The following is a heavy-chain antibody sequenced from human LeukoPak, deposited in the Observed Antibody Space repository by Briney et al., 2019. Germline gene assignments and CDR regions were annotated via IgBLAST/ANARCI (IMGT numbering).Heavy chain of an antibody. J-gene: IGHJ4*02. CDR2: ITADSGTT. CDR3: ASRDYFDY. Sequence: GGSLRLSCAVSGFTFSTKSMNCVRQAPGKGLEWVSYITADSGTTYYADSVKGRFTISRDNAKNSLYLQMNGLRDEDTAVYYCASRDYFDYWGQGTLVTVSS. CDR1: GFTFSTKS. V-gene: IGHV3-48*02.